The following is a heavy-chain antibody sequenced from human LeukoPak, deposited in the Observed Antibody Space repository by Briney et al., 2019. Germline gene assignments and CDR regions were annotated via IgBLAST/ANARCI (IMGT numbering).Heavy chain of an antibody. V-gene: IGHV4-4*07. J-gene: IGHJ4*02. D-gene: IGHD3-10*01. CDR2: INTSGST. CDR1: GGSINSYY. CDR3: ARAPGRYFDY. Sequence: SETLSLACTVSGGSINSYYWSWIRQPAGEGLEWIGRINTSGSTDYNPSLMSRVTMSVDTSKNQFSLKLSAVAATDTAVYYCARAPGRYFDYWGQGTLVTVSS.